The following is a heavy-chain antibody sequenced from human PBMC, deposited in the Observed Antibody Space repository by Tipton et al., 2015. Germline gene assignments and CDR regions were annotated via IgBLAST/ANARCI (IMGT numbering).Heavy chain of an antibody. Sequence: TLSLTCNVSGASVSTGSYYYNWIRQPPGQGLQWIAYYYVGTINYNPSLRGRVSISLDVSKNQFSLQLNSVTAADTAVYFCARDSHRVGPVDYWGPGTLVTVSS. V-gene: IGHV4-61*01. D-gene: IGHD1-26*01. CDR1: GASVSTGSYY. CDR2: YYVGTI. J-gene: IGHJ4*02. CDR3: ARDSHRVGPVDY.